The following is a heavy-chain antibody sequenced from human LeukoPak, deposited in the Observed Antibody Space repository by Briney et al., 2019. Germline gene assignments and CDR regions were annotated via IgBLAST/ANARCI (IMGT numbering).Heavy chain of an antibody. J-gene: IGHJ6*03. CDR2: INHSGST. D-gene: IGHD3-10*01. V-gene: IGHV4-34*01. CDR3: ARDCITMVRGVIQNYYYYYMDV. CDR1: GGSFSGYY. Sequence: SETLSLTCAVYGGSFSGYYWSWIRQPPGKGLEWIGEINHSGSTNYNPSLKSRVTISVDTSKNQFSLKLSSVTAADTAVYYCARDCITMVRGVIQNYYYYYMDVWGKGTTVTVSS.